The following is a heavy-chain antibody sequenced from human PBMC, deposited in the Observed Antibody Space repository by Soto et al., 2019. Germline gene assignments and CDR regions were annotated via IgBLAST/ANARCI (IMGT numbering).Heavy chain of an antibody. V-gene: IGHV3-7*01. CDR1: GFTFSSYW. CDR2: IKQDGSEK. CDR3: ARVGAGRGGY. D-gene: IGHD3-16*01. Sequence: EVQLVESGGGLVQPGGSLRLSCAASGFTFSSYWMSWVRQAPGKGLEWVANIKQDGSEKYYVDSVKGRFTISRDNAKNSLYLKRTGRGAEDTAVYSCARVGAGRGGYWGKGPLVTVSS. J-gene: IGHJ4*02.